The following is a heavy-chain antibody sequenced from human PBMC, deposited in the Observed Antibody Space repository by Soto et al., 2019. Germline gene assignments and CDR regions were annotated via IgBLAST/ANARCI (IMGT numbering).Heavy chain of an antibody. D-gene: IGHD2-15*01. V-gene: IGHV3-30-3*02. CDR1: GFTFSNYA. CDR3: VQGDIGGRTDY. CDR2: ISYDGNNK. J-gene: IGHJ4*02. Sequence: QVQLVESGGGVVQPGRSLRLSCAASGFTFSNYAMHWVRQAPGKGLEWVTVISYDGNNKYYADSVKGRFTISRDNSENTPDVKMNSPGAEDTAVYYCVQGDIGGRTDYWGQGTLVTVSS.